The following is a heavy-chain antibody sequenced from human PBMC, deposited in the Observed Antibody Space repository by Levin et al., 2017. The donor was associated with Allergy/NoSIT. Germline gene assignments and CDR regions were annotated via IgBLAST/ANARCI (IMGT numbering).Heavy chain of an antibody. D-gene: IGHD4-17*01. CDR1: GDSVTRTSSY. J-gene: IGHJ6*02. V-gene: IGHV4-39*01. CDR2: IHYSGST. CDR3: ARLNYTDSLNFHGMDV. Sequence: SETLSLTCSVSGDSVTRTSSYWGWIRQPPGTGLEWIGSIHYSGSTYYNPSLKSRVTVSVDTSKNPFSLRLTSVTAADTAVYYCARLNYTDSLNFHGMDVWGQGTTVTVSS.